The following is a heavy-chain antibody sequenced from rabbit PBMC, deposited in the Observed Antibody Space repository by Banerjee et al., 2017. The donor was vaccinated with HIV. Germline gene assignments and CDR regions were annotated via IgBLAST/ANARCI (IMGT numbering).Heavy chain of an antibody. Sequence: QEQLVESGGGLVQPGGSLKLSCKASGFDFSSFGVSWVRQAPGKGLEWIGYIAVDSSGYTGYASWAKGRFTISKTSSTTVTLQMTSLTAADTATYFCARDLAGVIGWNFNLWGPGTLVTVS. CDR3: ARDLAGVIGWNFNL. CDR1: GFDFSSFG. CDR2: IAVDSSGYT. D-gene: IGHD4-1*01. J-gene: IGHJ4*01. V-gene: IGHV1S45*01.